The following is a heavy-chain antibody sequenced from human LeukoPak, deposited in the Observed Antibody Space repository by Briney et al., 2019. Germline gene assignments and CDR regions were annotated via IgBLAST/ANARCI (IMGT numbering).Heavy chain of an antibody. V-gene: IGHV4-34*01. J-gene: IGHJ6*02. Sequence: SETLSLTCAVYGGSFSGYYWSWIRQPSGKGLEWIGEINHSGSTNYNPSLKSRVTISVDTSKNQFSLKLSSVTAADTAVYYCARVEVRWYIYYGMDVWGQGTTVTVSS. CDR2: INHSGST. CDR1: GGSFSGYY. CDR3: ARVEVRWYIYYGMDV. D-gene: IGHD4-23*01.